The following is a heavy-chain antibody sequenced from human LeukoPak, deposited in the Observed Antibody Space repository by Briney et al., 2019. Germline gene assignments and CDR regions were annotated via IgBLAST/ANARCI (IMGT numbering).Heavy chain of an antibody. CDR2: ISGSGGST. CDR3: AKRAAICSGGSCYSGYFDY. J-gene: IGHJ4*02. D-gene: IGHD2-15*01. Sequence: GGSLRPSCAASGFTFSSYAMSWVRQAPGKGLEWVSAISGSGGSTYYADSVKGRFTISRDNSKNTLYLQMNSLRAEDTAVYYCAKRAAICSGGSCYSGYFDYWAREPWSPSPQ. CDR1: GFTFSSYA. V-gene: IGHV3-23*01.